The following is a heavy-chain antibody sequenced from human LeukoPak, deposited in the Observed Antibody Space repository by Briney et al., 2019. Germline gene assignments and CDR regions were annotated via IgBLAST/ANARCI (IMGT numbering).Heavy chain of an antibody. CDR3: ARLENSGYYYSFDY. CDR1: GYTFTGYY. Sequence: ASVKVSCKASGYTFTGYYMHWVRQAPGQGLEWMGWINPNSGGTNYAQKFQGRVTMTRDTSISTAYMELSRLRSDDTAVYYCARLENSGYYYSFDYWGQGTLVTVSS. J-gene: IGHJ4*02. V-gene: IGHV1-2*02. CDR2: INPNSGGT. D-gene: IGHD3-22*01.